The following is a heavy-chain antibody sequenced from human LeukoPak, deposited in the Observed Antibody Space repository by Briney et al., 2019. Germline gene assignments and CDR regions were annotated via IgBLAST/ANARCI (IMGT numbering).Heavy chain of an antibody. J-gene: IGHJ3*02. V-gene: IGHV3-23*01. D-gene: IGHD6-19*01. CDR2: ISGSGGST. Sequence: PGGSLRLSCAASGFTFSSYAMSWVRQAPGKGLEWVSAISGSGGSTYYADSVKGRFTISRDNSKNTLYLQMNSLRAEDTAVYYCARDLRVAVAGRAAFDIWGQGTMVTVSS. CDR3: ARDLRVAVAGRAAFDI. CDR1: GFTFSSYA.